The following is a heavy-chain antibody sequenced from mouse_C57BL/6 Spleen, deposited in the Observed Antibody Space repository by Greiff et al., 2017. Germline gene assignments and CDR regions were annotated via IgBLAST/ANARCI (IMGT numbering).Heavy chain of an antibody. D-gene: IGHD1-1*01. J-gene: IGHJ4*01. CDR1: GYTFTSYW. CDR3: ARSSSYYAMDY. V-gene: IGHV1-59*01. Sequence: QVQLQQPGAELVRPGTSVKLSCKASGYTFTSYWMHWVKQRPGQGLEWIGVIDPSDSYTNYNQKFKGKATLTVDTSSSTAYMQLSSLTSEDSAVXYCARSSSYYAMDYWGQGTSVTVSS. CDR2: IDPSDSYT.